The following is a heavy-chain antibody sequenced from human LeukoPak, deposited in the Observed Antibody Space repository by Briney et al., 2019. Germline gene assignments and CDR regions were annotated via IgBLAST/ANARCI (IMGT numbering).Heavy chain of an antibody. D-gene: IGHD1-1*01. J-gene: IGHJ4*02. CDR1: GFTFSSYG. V-gene: IGHV3-21*01. Sequence: PGGSLRLSCAASGFTFSSYGMSWVRQAPGKGLEWVSSISSTSGYIYYADSVKGRFTISRDNAKNSLYLQMNSLRAEDTAVYYCARGGSGNWNAPFDYWGQGTLVTVSS. CDR2: ISSTSGYI. CDR3: ARGGSGNWNAPFDY.